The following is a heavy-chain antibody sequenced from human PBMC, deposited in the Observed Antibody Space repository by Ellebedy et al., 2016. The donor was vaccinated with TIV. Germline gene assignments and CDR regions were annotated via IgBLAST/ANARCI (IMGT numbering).Heavy chain of an antibody. CDR3: ARLRSPQYSSGWLFDY. Sequence: SETLSLXXNVSGGSISTSTYYWAWTRQPPGKGLEWIATIYYSGSTYYNPSLRSRVTISVDTSKNQFSLRLTSVTATDTAVYYCARLRSPQYSSGWLFDYWGQGTLVTVSS. J-gene: IGHJ4*02. CDR1: GGSISTSTYY. D-gene: IGHD6-19*01. V-gene: IGHV4-39*01. CDR2: IYYSGST.